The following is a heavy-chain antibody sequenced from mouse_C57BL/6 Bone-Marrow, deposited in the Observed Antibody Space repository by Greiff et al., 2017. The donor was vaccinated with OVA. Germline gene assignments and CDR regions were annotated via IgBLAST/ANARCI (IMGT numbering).Heavy chain of an antibody. CDR3: AILYGSSYGDFDY. CDR1: GYTFTSYW. Sequence: VQLQQSGAELVMPGASVKLSCKASGYTFTSYWMHWVKQRPGQGLEWIGEIDPSDSYTNYNQKFKGKSTLTVDKSSSTAYMQLSSLTSEDSAVYYCAILYGSSYGDFDYWGQGTTLTVSS. V-gene: IGHV1-69*01. J-gene: IGHJ2*01. D-gene: IGHD1-1*01. CDR2: IDPSDSYT.